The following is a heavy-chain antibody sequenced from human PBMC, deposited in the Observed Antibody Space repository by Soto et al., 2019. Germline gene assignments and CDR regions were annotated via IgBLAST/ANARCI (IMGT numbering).Heavy chain of an antibody. V-gene: IGHV5-51*01. CDR2: IYPGDSDT. J-gene: IGHJ6*02. CDR3: AISGYCSGGSCYVGHYYYYYGMDV. D-gene: IGHD2-15*01. CDR1: GYSFTSYW. Sequence: GESLKISCKGSGYSFTSYWIGWVRQMPGKGLEWMGIIYPGDSDTRYSPSFQGQVTISADKSISTAYLQWRSLKASDTAMYYCAISGYCSGGSCYVGHYYYYYGMDVWGQGTTVTVSS.